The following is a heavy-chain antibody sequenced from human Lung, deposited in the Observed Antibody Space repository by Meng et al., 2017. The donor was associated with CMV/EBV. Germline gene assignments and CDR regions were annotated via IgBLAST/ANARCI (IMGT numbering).Heavy chain of an antibody. J-gene: IGHJ6*02. D-gene: IGHD2-15*01. CDR3: ARVKRYCTGGSCSSTGYYGMDV. V-gene: IGHV1-2*02. Sequence: ASXXVSXMASGYNFTGYYMHWVRQAPGQGLEWMGWINPNSGDTNYAQKFQGRVIMTGDTSITTAYMELSRLRSDDMAVYYCARVKRYCTGGSCSSTGYYGMDVWXQGTTVTVSS. CDR1: GYNFTGYY. CDR2: INPNSGDT.